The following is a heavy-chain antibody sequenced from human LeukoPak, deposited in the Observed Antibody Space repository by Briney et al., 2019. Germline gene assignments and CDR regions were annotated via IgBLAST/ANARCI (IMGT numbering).Heavy chain of an antibody. CDR3: ARGRRGIVVVYNRFDP. Sequence: ASVKVSCKASGYTFTSYDINWVRQAPGQGLEWMGWMNPNSGNTGYAQKFQGRVTITRNTSISTAYMELSSLRSEDTAVYYCARGRRGIVVVYNRFDPWGQGTPVTVSS. D-gene: IGHD3-22*01. V-gene: IGHV1-8*03. CDR1: GYTFTSYD. J-gene: IGHJ5*02. CDR2: MNPNSGNT.